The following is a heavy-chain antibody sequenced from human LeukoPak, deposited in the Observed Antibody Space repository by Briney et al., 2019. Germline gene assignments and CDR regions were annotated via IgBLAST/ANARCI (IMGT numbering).Heavy chain of an antibody. CDR1: GFTFSSSA. CDR2: INSGGGST. Sequence: GGPLRLSCAASGFTFSSSAMSWVRQASGKGLEWVSAINSGGGSTYYTDSVKGRFTISRDNSKNTLYLQMNSLRAEDTAVYYCARDPVGAIGYGMDVWGQGTTVTVSS. V-gene: IGHV3-23*01. J-gene: IGHJ6*02. D-gene: IGHD1-26*01. CDR3: ARDPVGAIGYGMDV.